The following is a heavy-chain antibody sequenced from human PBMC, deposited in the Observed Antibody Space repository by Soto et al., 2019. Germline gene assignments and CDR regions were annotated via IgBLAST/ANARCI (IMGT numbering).Heavy chain of an antibody. CDR3: ARGDDGFGYNWKYVAFEV. CDR1: GGTMRSFA. V-gene: IGHV1-69*01. Sequence: QVQLVQSGAEVKNPGSSVNVSCKTVGGTMRSFAFSWVRQAPGQGLEWMGGIIPAFATPNHAQNFQDRVTISADEPTSTDYMELRRLRSEDSAVYFCARGDDGFGYNWKYVAFEVWGQRTQITVSS. CDR2: IIPAFATP. J-gene: IGHJ4*02. D-gene: IGHD1-20*01.